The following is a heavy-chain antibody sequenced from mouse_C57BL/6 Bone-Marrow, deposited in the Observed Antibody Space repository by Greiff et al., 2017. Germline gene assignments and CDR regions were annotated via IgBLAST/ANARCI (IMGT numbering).Heavy chain of an antibody. D-gene: IGHD1-1*01. CDR2: ISSGSSTI. J-gene: IGHJ4*01. CDR3: ARGTTVARHYYAMDY. V-gene: IGHV5-17*01. CDR1: GFTFSDYG. Sequence: EVKVEESGGGLVKPGGSLKLSCAASGFTFSDYGMHWVRQAPEKGLAWVAYISSGSSTIYYADTVKGRFTISRDNAKNTLFLQMTSLRSEDTAMYYCARGTTVARHYYAMDYWGQGTSVTVSS.